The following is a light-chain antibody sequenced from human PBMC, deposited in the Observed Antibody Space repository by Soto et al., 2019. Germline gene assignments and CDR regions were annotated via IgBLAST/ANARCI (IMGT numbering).Light chain of an antibody. Sequence: HSALTQPASVSGSPGQSITISCTGTSSDVGGYNFVSWYQQHPGKAPRLIIYEVSSRPSGVSYRFSGSKSGNTASLTISGLQAEDEADYYCSSYTLRNTLVLFGGGTTLTVL. CDR2: EVS. CDR3: SSYTLRNTLVL. J-gene: IGLJ3*02. CDR1: SSDVGGYNF. V-gene: IGLV2-14*01.